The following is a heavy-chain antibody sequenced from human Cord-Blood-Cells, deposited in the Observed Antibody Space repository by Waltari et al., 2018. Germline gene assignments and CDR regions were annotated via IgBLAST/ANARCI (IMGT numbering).Heavy chain of an antibody. CDR2: INPNSGGT. Sequence: QVQLVQAGGEVTKPRASVKVYCKAAGYACTGYHMHWVLMAPGQGLEWMGWINPNSGGTNYAQKFQGWVTMTRDTSISTAYMELSRLRSDDTAVYYCARASITGDDAFDIWGQGTMVTVSS. CDR3: ARASITGDDAFDI. V-gene: IGHV1-2*04. D-gene: IGHD7-27*01. J-gene: IGHJ3*02. CDR1: GYACTGYH.